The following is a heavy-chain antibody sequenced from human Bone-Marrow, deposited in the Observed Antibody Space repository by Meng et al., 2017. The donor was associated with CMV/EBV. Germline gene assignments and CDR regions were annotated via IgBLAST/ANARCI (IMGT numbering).Heavy chain of an antibody. CDR3: AKYETKWLQYLGY. CDR2: IYYSGST. D-gene: IGHD5-24*01. V-gene: IGHV4-39*07. CDR1: GGSISSSSYY. Sequence: SETLSLTCTVSGGSISSSSYYWGWIRQPPGKGLEWIGSIYYSGSTYYNPSLKSRVTISVDTSKNQFSLKLSSVTAADTAVYYCAKYETKWLQYLGYWGQGTLVTVSS. J-gene: IGHJ4*02.